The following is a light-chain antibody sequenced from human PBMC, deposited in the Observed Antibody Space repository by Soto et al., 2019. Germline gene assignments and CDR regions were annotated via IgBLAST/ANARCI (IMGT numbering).Light chain of an antibody. Sequence: DIVMTQSPDSLAVSLGERATFNCKSSQSVLYSSNNKNYLAWYQQKPGQPPKLLIYWASTRESGVPDRFSGSGSVTDFTLTISSLQSEDVAVYYCQQYYSTPLTFGQGTKLDIK. CDR2: WAS. CDR3: QQYYSTPLT. V-gene: IGKV4-1*01. CDR1: QSVLYSSNNKNY. J-gene: IGKJ2*01.